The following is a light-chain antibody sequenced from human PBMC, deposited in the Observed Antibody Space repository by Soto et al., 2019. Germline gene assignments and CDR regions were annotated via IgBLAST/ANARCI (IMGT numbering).Light chain of an antibody. CDR1: QSVSNN. CDR3: QQYNDWLWT. V-gene: IGKV3-15*01. J-gene: IGKJ1*01. CDR2: GTS. Sequence: EILMTQSPATLSLSPGEISTLSCRASQSVSNNLAWYQHIPSQAPRLLIYGTSTRATGIPARFSGSGSGTEFTLTISSLQSEDFAVYYCQQYNDWLWTFGQGTKVDIK.